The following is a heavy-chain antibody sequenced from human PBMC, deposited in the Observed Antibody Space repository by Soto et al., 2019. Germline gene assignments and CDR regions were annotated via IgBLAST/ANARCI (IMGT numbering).Heavy chain of an antibody. CDR3: ARHRGVNYYDSSGYYYLQASYYLDY. J-gene: IGHJ4*02. CDR2: IYYSGST. Sequence: SETLSLTCTVSGGSISNSYWSWFRQSPEKGLEWIGYIYYSGSTNYNPSLKSRVTISVDTSKNQFSLKLSSVTAADTAVYYCARHRGVNYYDSSGYYYLQASYYLDYSGQRTLDPGSS. CDR1: GGSISNSY. D-gene: IGHD3-22*01. V-gene: IGHV4-59*08.